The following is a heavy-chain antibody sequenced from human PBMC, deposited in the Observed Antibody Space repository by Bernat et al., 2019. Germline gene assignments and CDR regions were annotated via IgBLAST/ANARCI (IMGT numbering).Heavy chain of an antibody. CDR1: GFTFSNAW. Sequence: EVQLVESGGGLVKPGGSLRLSCAASGFTFSNAWMSWVRQAPGKGLEWVGRIKSKTDGGTTDYAAPAKGRFTISRDDSKNTLYLQMNSLKTEDTAVYYCTPLDQWELLTYWGQGTLVTVSS. V-gene: IGHV3-15*01. D-gene: IGHD1-26*01. J-gene: IGHJ4*02. CDR2: IKSKTDGGTT. CDR3: TPLDQWELLTY.